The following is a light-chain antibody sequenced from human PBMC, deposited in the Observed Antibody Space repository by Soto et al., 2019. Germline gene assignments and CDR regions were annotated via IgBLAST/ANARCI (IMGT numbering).Light chain of an antibody. J-gene: IGKJ4*01. V-gene: IGKV4-1*01. Sequence: DIMMPQSPDSFPVSLGERATIKCRSSQGILKSYIKKTSLAWYQQKPGQPPRLLIYWASTRDCGVPDRFSGSGSGTDFTLTITRLQAEDVAVYYCQQYYSSSLTFGEGTKVDIK. CDR2: WAS. CDR3: QQYYSSSLT. CDR1: QGILKSYIKKTS.